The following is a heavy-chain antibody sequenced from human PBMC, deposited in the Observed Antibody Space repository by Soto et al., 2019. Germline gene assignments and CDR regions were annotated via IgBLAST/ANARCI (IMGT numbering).Heavy chain of an antibody. CDR2: ISGYNGNT. Sequence: QVQLVQSGAEVKKPGGSVKVSCKASGYTFSNYGISWVRQGPGQGLEWMGWISGYNGNTHYEEKVQDRIKMTTDTSTSTTYLELRSLRSDDTALYFCARDPGFGFGYSYAFAMDVWGQGTTVTVSS. V-gene: IGHV1-18*01. D-gene: IGHD5-18*01. CDR1: GYTFSNYG. CDR3: ARDPGFGFGYSYAFAMDV. J-gene: IGHJ6*02.